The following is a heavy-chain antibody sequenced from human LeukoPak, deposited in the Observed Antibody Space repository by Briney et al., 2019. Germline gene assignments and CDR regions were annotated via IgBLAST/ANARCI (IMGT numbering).Heavy chain of an antibody. J-gene: IGHJ6*02. V-gene: IGHV4-59*01. Sequence: PSETLSLTCTVSGGSMSPYYWNWIRQPPGKGLEWIGTIYFSGGTTYNASLKSRVTMSVYTSTNKFSLRLTSVTAAETAIYSGPRALELEGYTTTHHYYGMDVWGQGTTVIVSS. D-gene: IGHD3-16*02. CDR2: IYFSGGT. CDR1: GGSMSPYY. CDR3: PRALELEGYTTTHHYYGMDV.